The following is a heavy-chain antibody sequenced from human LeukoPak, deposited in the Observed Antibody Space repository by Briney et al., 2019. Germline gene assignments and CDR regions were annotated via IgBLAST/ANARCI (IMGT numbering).Heavy chain of an antibody. J-gene: IGHJ2*01. CDR2: ISGSGGKT. CDR3: AELVNIVVVPAALLV. V-gene: IGHV3-23*01. D-gene: IGHD2-2*01. Sequence: GGSLRLSCAASGFTFSSHAMSWVRQAPGRGLEWVSAISGSGGKTYYADSVKGQFTISRDNSKNTLYLQMNSLRAEDTAIYYCAELVNIVVVPAALLVWGRGTLVTVSS. CDR1: GFTFSSHA.